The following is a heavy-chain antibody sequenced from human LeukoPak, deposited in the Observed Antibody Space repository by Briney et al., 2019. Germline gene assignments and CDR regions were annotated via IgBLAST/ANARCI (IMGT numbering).Heavy chain of an antibody. J-gene: IGHJ4*02. CDR2: IWYDGTNK. D-gene: IGHD4-17*01. CDR1: GFTFSSYG. CDR3: AKRGDFGDYPTTYYFDY. Sequence: GSLRLSCAASGFTFSSYGMHWVRQAPGKGPEWVASIWYDGTNKYYVVSVKGRFTISRDNSKNTLSLQMNSLRVEDTAVYYCAKRGDFGDYPTTYYFDYWGQGTLVTVSS. V-gene: IGHV3-30*02.